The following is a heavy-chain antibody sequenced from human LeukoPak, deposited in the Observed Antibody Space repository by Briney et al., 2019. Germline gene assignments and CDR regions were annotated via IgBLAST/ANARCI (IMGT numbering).Heavy chain of an antibody. Sequence: EASVKVSCKASGYTFTGYYMHWVRQAPGPELEWMGWINPNSGGTNYAPKFQGRVTMPMDKSSSTAYMELSRLRSDNTGVYYCARDAVAAAGGYYYYMDVWGKGTTVTVSS. J-gene: IGHJ6*03. D-gene: IGHD6-13*01. V-gene: IGHV1-2*02. CDR1: GYTFTGYY. CDR3: ARDAVAAAGGYYYYMDV. CDR2: INPNSGGT.